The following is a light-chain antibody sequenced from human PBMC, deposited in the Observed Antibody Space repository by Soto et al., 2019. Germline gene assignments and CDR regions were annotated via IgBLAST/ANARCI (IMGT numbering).Light chain of an antibody. J-gene: IGKJ3*01. CDR2: GAS. CDR1: QSVSSK. Sequence: EIVMTQSPATLSVSPGEGATLSCRASQSVSSKLAWYQQKPGQAPRLLIYGASSRATGIPARFSGSESGTEFALTISSLQSEDFAVYYCQQYDNWPFTFGPGTKVDIK. V-gene: IGKV3-15*01. CDR3: QQYDNWPFT.